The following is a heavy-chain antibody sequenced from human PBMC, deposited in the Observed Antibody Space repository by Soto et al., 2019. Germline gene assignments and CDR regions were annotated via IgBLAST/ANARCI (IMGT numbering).Heavy chain of an antibody. V-gene: IGHV3-43*01. J-gene: IGHJ6*02. CDR2: INWDGGST. CDR1: GFTFDDYT. Sequence: GGSLRLSCAASGFTFDDYTMHWVRQAPGEGLGWVSLINWDGGSTYYADSVKGRFTISRDNSKNSLYLQMNSLRTEDTALYYCAKDRRSRMVVAIDYYHGMDVWGHGTKVTVSS. D-gene: IGHD2-21*01. CDR3: AKDRRSRMVVAIDYYHGMDV.